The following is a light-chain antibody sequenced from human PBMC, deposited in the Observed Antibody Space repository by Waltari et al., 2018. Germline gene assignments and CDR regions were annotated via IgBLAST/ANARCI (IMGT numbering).Light chain of an antibody. CDR3: QQYYTSPGFT. Sequence: DIVMTQSPESLAVSLGERATINCKSSQSLLYNSNNKTYLAWYQQKPGQPPKVVIYWASIRGSGVPDRFSGSGSGTDFTLTISDLQAEDVAVYYCQQYYTSPGFTFGQGTRLEIK. CDR2: WAS. CDR1: QSLLYNSNNKTY. J-gene: IGKJ2*01. V-gene: IGKV4-1*01.